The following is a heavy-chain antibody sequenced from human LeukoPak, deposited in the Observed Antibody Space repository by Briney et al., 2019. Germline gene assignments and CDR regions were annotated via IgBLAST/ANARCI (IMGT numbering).Heavy chain of an antibody. CDR1: GFTFRSYA. D-gene: IGHD2-2*01. V-gene: IGHV3-23*01. Sequence: GGSLRLSCAASGFTFRSYAMSWVRQAPGKGLEWVSAISGSGGSTYYADSVKGRFTISRDNSKDTLYLQMNSLRAEDTAVYYCAKVFVVVPAPYYFDYWGQGTLVTVSS. CDR2: ISGSGGST. J-gene: IGHJ4*02. CDR3: AKVFVVVPAPYYFDY.